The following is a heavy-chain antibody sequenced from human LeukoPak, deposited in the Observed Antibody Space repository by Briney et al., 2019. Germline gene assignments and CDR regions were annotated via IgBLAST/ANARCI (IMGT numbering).Heavy chain of an antibody. CDR3: ARARAPYYYDSSGSF. Sequence: GASVKVSCKASGGTFSSYAISWVRQAPGQGLEWMGRTIPIFGIANYAQKFQGRVTITADKSTSTAYMELSSLRSEDTAVYYCARARAPYYYDSSGSFWGQGTMVTVSS. D-gene: IGHD3-22*01. V-gene: IGHV1-69*04. CDR2: TIPIFGIA. J-gene: IGHJ3*01. CDR1: GGTFSSYA.